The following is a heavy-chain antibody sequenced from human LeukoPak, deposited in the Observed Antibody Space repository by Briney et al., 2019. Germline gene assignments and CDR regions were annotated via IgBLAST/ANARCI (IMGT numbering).Heavy chain of an antibody. Sequence: PGGSLRLSCAASGFTFSDYYMSWIRQAPGKGLEWVANIKQDGSEKYYVDSVKGRFTISRDNAKNSLYLQMNSLRAEDTAVYYCARINEDYSNSFDYWGQGTLVTVSS. D-gene: IGHD4-11*01. V-gene: IGHV3-7*01. J-gene: IGHJ4*02. CDR2: IKQDGSEK. CDR1: GFTFSDYY. CDR3: ARINEDYSNSFDY.